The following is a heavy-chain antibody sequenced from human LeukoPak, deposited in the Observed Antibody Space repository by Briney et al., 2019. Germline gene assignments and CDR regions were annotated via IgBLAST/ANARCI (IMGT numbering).Heavy chain of an antibody. D-gene: IGHD6-13*01. CDR2: INPNSGGT. J-gene: IGHJ4*02. CDR3: VGYSSSWPFDY. V-gene: IGHV1-2*02. CDR1: GYTFTSYG. Sequence: ASVKVSCKASGYTFTSYGISWVRQAPGQGLEWMGWINPNSGGTDYAQKFQGRVTMTRDTSISTAYMELSRLRSDDTAVYYCVGYSSSWPFDYWGQGTLVTVSS.